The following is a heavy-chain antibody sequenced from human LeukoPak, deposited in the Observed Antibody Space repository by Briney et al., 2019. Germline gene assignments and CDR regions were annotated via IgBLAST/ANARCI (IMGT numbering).Heavy chain of an antibody. CDR3: ARTYYDFWREGYYFDY. J-gene: IGHJ4*02. Sequence: YSGTTYYNPSLKSRVTITVDTYKNQFSLKLRSVTAADTAVYYCARTYYDFWREGYYFDYWGQGTLVTVSS. V-gene: IGHV4-30-4*01. CDR2: YSGTT. D-gene: IGHD3-3*01.